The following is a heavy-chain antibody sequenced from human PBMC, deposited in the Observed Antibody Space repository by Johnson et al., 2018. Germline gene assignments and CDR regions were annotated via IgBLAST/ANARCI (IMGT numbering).Heavy chain of an antibody. J-gene: IGHJ6*03. CDR3: AREGRRRMTYSYDTSKYDYYMDV. V-gene: IGHV3-71*02. CDR2: IRSKAYGGTT. D-gene: IGHD3-22*01. CDR1: GFTFSHAW. Sequence: VQLVESGGGLVKPGGSLRLSCAASGFTFSHAWMSWVRQAPGKGLEWVGFIRSKAYGGTTEYAASVKGRFTISRDDSKSIAYLQMNSLRPEDTAVYYCAREGRRRMTYSYDTSKYDYYMDVWGKGATVTVSS.